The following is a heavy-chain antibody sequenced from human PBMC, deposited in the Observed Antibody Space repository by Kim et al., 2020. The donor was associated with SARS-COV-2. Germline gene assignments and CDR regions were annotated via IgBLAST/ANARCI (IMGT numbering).Heavy chain of an antibody. CDR3: AREFDSGSYYLRAFDI. J-gene: IGHJ3*02. D-gene: IGHD1-26*01. V-gene: IGHV4-59*01. Sequence: SETLSLTCTVSGGSISSYYWSWIRQPPGKGLEWIGYIYYSGSTNYNPSFKSRVTISVDTSKNQFPLKLSSVTAADTAVYYCAREFDSGSYYLRAFDIWG. CDR1: GGSISSYY. CDR2: IYYSGST.